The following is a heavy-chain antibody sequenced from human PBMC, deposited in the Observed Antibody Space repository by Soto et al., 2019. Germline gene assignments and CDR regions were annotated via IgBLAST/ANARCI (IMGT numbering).Heavy chain of an antibody. CDR2: IYHSGST. D-gene: IGHD4-4*01. J-gene: IGHJ4*02. Sequence: SETLSLTCAVSGYSISSGYYWGWIRQPPGKGLEWIGSIYHSGSTYYNPSLKSRVTISVDTSQNQFSLQLNSVTPEDTAIYYCARDPPGFHSAFDFWGQGTLVTVSS. V-gene: IGHV4-38-2*02. CDR3: ARDPPGFHSAFDF. CDR1: GYSISSGYY.